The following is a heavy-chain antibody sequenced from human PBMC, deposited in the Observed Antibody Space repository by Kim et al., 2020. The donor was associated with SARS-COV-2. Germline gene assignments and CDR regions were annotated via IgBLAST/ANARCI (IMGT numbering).Heavy chain of an antibody. CDR2: IIPIFGTA. J-gene: IGHJ6*02. D-gene: IGHD3-22*01. V-gene: IGHV1-69*13. Sequence: SVKVSCKASGGTFSSYAISWVRQAPGQGLEWMGGIIPIFGTANYAQKFQGRVTITADESTSTAYMELSSLRSEDTAVYYCAARGYYDSSGYYSDNYYYYYGMDVWGQGPTVTVSS. CDR3: AARGYYDSSGYYSDNYYYYYGMDV. CDR1: GGTFSSYA.